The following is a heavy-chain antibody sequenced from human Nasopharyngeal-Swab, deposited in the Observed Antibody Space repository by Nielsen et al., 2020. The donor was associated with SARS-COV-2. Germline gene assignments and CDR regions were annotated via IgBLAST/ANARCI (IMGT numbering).Heavy chain of an antibody. CDR2: IYYSGST. Sequence: SETLSLTCTVSGVSISSYYWSWIRQPPGKGLEWIGYIYYSGSTNYNPSLKSRVTISVDTSKNQFSLKLSSVTAADTAVYYCARAQRYCSGGSCYFSSSYYFDYWGQGTLVTVSS. V-gene: IGHV4-59*01. J-gene: IGHJ4*02. D-gene: IGHD2-15*01. CDR3: ARAQRYCSGGSCYFSSSYYFDY. CDR1: GVSISSYY.